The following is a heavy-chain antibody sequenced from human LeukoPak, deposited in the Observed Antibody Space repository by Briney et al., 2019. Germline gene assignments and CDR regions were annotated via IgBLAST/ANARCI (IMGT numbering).Heavy chain of an antibody. Sequence: QTGGSLRLSCAASGFTFSNYAMSWVRQAPGKGLEWVSAISGSGGNTYYADSVEGRFTISRDNSKNTLYLQMNSLRAEDTAVYYCARVPGYSSSWYDYWGQGTLVTVSS. D-gene: IGHD6-13*01. CDR3: ARVPGYSSSWYDY. J-gene: IGHJ4*02. V-gene: IGHV3-23*01. CDR2: ISGSGGNT. CDR1: GFTFSNYA.